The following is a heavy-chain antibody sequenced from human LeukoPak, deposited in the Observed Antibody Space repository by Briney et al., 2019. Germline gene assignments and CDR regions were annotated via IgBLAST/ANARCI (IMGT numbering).Heavy chain of an antibody. CDR2: IIPIFGTA. CDR1: GGTFSSYA. V-gene: IGHV1-69*05. CDR3: ASHSSSWRYYFDY. Sequence: ASVKVSCKASGGTFSSYAISWVRQAPGQGLEWMGRIIPIFGTANYAQKFQGRVTITTDEFTSTAYMELSSLRSEDTAVYYCASHSSSWRYYFDYWGQGTLVTVSS. J-gene: IGHJ4*02. D-gene: IGHD6-13*01.